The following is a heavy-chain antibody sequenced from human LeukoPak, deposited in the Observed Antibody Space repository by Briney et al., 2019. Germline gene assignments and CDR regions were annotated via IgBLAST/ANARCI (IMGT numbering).Heavy chain of an antibody. Sequence: GGSLRLSCATSGFTFNLYAMTWVRQAPGKGLEWVSHITGGGDGTYYADSVRGRFTISRDNSKNTLYLQMNSLRAEDTAVYYCARGYSGYDYYYYYYGMDVWGQGTTVTVSS. V-gene: IGHV3-23*01. D-gene: IGHD5-12*01. J-gene: IGHJ6*02. CDR1: GFTFNLYA. CDR3: ARGYSGYDYYYYYYGMDV. CDR2: ITGGGDGT.